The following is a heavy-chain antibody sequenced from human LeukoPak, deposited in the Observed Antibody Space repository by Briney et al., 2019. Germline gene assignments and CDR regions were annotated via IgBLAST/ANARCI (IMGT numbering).Heavy chain of an antibody. CDR3: AKDIVVVPAAGAAFDF. CDR2: ISGHAGST. CDR1: GFTFSNYA. J-gene: IGHJ3*01. Sequence: GGSLRLSCAASGFTFSNYAMRWVRQAPGKGLEWVSAISGHAGSTYYTDSVRGRFTISRDNSKNTLYLQMNSLRAEDTAVYYCAKDIVVVPAAGAAFDFWGQGTMVTVSS. D-gene: IGHD2-2*01. V-gene: IGHV3-23*01.